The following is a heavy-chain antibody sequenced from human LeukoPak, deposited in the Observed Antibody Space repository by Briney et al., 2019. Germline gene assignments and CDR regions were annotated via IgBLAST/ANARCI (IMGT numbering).Heavy chain of an antibody. CDR3: ARVLGGNYYGSGSSPYFDY. Sequence: QPGGSLRLSCAASGFTVSSNYMSWVRQAPGKGLEWVSVIYSGGSTYYADSVKGRFTISRDNSKNTLYLQMNSLRAEDTAVYYCARVLGGNYYGSGSSPYFDYWGQGTLVTVSS. J-gene: IGHJ4*02. CDR1: GFTVSSNY. D-gene: IGHD3-10*01. CDR2: IYSGGST. V-gene: IGHV3-53*01.